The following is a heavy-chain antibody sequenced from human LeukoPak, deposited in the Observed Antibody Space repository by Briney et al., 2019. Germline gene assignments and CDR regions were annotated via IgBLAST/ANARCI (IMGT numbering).Heavy chain of an antibody. J-gene: IGHJ4*02. CDR1: GFIFRNYA. D-gene: IGHD2-2*01. Sequence: PGGSLRLSCAASGFIFRNYAMTWVRQAPGKGLEWVSGISGTGGATYYADSVKGRFTISGDNSKNTLFLQMNSLRAEDTAVYYCAHGAMYQLDYWGQGTLVTVSA. CDR3: AHGAMYQLDY. CDR2: ISGTGGAT. V-gene: IGHV3-23*01.